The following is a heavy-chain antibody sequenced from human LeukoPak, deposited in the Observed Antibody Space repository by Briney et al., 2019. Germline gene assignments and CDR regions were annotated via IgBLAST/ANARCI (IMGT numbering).Heavy chain of an antibody. J-gene: IGHJ4*02. Sequence: SETLSLTCTVSGGSISSYYWSWIRQPPGKGLEWIGTIYYSGSTNYNPSLKSRVTISVDTSKNQFSLKLSSVTAADTAVYYCARGGPATVTRTYYFDYWGQGTLVTVSS. CDR3: ARGGPATVTRTYYFDY. D-gene: IGHD4-17*01. V-gene: IGHV4-59*01. CDR1: GGSISSYY. CDR2: IYYSGST.